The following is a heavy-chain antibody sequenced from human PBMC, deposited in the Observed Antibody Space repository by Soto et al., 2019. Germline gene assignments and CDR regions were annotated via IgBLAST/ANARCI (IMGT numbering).Heavy chain of an antibody. J-gene: IGHJ6*03. CDR1: GYTFTSYA. Sequence: ASVKVSCKASGYTFTSYAMHWVRQAPGQRLEWMGWINAGNGNTKYSQRFQGRVTITRDTSASTAYMELSSLRSEDTAVYYCARGPTYYDFWSGYSWGSGRYYYYYYMDVWGKGTTVTVSS. D-gene: IGHD3-3*01. CDR3: ARGPTYYDFWSGYSWGSGRYYYYYYMDV. V-gene: IGHV1-3*01. CDR2: INAGNGNT.